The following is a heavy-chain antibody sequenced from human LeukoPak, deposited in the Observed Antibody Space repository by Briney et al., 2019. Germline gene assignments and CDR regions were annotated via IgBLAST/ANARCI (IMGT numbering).Heavy chain of an antibody. J-gene: IGHJ4*02. CDR2: ISGYNGNT. D-gene: IGHD3-22*01. CDR1: GYTFTGYY. V-gene: IGHV1-18*04. CDR3: ARSYYDSSGHLDY. Sequence: ASVKVSCKASGYTFTGYYMHWVRQAPGQGLEWMGWISGYNGNTVYAQQFQGRVTMTTDTSTSTVYMDLRSLRSDDTAEYYCARSYYDSSGHLDYWGQGTLVTVSS.